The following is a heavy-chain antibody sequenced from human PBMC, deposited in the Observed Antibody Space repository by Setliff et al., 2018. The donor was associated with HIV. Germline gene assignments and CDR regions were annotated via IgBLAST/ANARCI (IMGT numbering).Heavy chain of an antibody. J-gene: IGHJ4*02. D-gene: IGHD3-16*02. CDR3: ARGRFVGFDY. V-gene: IGHV4-61*02. CDR2: IYTSGST. CDR1: DGSISTGSYY. Sequence: KPSETLSLTCTVADGSISTGSYYWSWVRQPAGRGLEWIGRIYTSGSTNYNPSLKSRATMSVGTSKNQFSLNLTSVTAADTAVYYCARGRFVGFDYWGQGTLVTVSS.